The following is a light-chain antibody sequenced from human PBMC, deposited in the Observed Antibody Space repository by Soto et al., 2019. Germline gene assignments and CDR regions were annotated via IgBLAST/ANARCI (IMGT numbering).Light chain of an antibody. CDR3: TSYVGNDIWV. CDR1: SRDVGAYKY. J-gene: IGLJ3*02. CDR2: EVT. V-gene: IGLV2-8*01. Sequence: ALTQPPSASGSPGQSVTLSCTGTSRDVGAYKYVSWYQQYPGKAPKLMIYEVTKRPSGVPDRFSGSKSGNTASLTVSGLQAEDEADYYCTSYVGNDIWVFGGGTKLTVL.